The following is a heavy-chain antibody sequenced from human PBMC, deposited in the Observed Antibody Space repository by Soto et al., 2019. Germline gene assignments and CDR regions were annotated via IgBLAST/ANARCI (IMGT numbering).Heavy chain of an antibody. CDR1: GGSINSDEYY. D-gene: IGHD6-19*01. J-gene: IGHJ5*02. V-gene: IGHV4-30-4*01. CDR2: IYYTGST. Sequence: PSETLSLTCSVSGGSINSDEYYWSWIRQPPGEGLEWIGHIYYTGSTSYNPSLKGRLTISVDTSKNQFSLKLSSVSAADTAVYYCARGGQWPPTRHFDPWGQGTLVTVSS. CDR3: ARGGQWPPTRHFDP.